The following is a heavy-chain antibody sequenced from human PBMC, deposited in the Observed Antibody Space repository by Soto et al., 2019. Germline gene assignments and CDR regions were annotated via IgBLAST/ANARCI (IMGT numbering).Heavy chain of an antibody. CDR3: ARGLAPVELDY. V-gene: IGHV4-4*02. CDR2: VYHSGNT. CDR1: GDSISSDKW. J-gene: IGHJ4*02. Sequence: SETLSLTCAVSGDSISSDKWWSWVRQPPGKGLEWIGEVYHSGNTNYNPSLKSRVIISVDKSKNQFSLKLSSVTDADTAMYYCARGLAPVELDYWGPGALVTVSS. D-gene: IGHD6-19*01.